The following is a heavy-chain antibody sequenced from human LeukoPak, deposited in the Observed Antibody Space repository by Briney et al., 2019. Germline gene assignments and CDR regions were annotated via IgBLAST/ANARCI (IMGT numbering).Heavy chain of an antibody. CDR2: INHSGST. V-gene: IGHV4-34*01. CDR3: AREGKIEQLAFDY. J-gene: IGHJ4*02. CDR1: GGSFSGYY. Sequence: SETLSLTCAVYGGSFSGYYWSWIRQPPGKGLEWIGEINHSGSTNYNPSLKSRVTISVDTSKNQFSLKLSSVTAADTAVYYCAREGKIEQLAFDYWGQGTLVTVSS. D-gene: IGHD6-13*01.